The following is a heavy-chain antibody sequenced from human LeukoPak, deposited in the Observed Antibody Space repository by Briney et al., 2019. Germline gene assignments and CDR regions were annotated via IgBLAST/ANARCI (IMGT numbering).Heavy chain of an antibody. J-gene: IGHJ5*02. Sequence: ASMKVSCKPSGYTFTAYYIHWVRQAPGQGLEWMGWINPNSGGTDYAQKFQGRVTMTRDTSISTVYMELGRLTYDDTAVYYCARGVGVDSLRRLDPWGQGTLVTVSS. V-gene: IGHV1-2*02. CDR3: ARGVGVDSLRRLDP. D-gene: IGHD3-22*01. CDR1: GYTFTAYY. CDR2: INPNSGGT.